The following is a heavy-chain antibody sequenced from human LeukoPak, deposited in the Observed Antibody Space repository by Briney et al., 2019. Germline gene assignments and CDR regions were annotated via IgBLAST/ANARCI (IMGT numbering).Heavy chain of an antibody. CDR2: IYPDDSDT. D-gene: IGHD3-16*01. CDR3: ARLSQGGNDY. Sequence: GESLKISCKGSGYSFTDYWIGWVRQMPGKGLEWMGIIYPDDSDTRYSPSSQGQVTMSADKSISTTYLQWSSLKASDAAMYYCARLSQGGNDYWGQGTLVTVSS. CDR1: GYSFTDYW. V-gene: IGHV5-51*01. J-gene: IGHJ4*02.